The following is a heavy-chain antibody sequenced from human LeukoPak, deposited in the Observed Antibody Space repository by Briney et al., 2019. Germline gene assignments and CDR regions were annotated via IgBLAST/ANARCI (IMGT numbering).Heavy chain of an antibody. CDR1: GGSISSSSYY. CDR3: ARVGPSKNRGRGFSPPLPRNNWFDP. J-gene: IGHJ5*02. Sequence: PSETLSLTCTVSGGSISSSSYYWGWIRQPPGKGLEWIGSIYYSGSTYYNPSLKSRVTISVDTSKNQFSLKLSSVTAADTAVYYCARVGPSKNRGRGFSPPLPRNNWFDPWGQGTLVTVSS. D-gene: IGHD3-3*01. CDR2: IYYSGST. V-gene: IGHV4-39*07.